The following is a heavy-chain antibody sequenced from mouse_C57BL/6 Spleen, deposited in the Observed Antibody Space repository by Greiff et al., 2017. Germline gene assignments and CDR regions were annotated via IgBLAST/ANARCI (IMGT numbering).Heavy chain of an antibody. Sequence: QVQLQQPGAELVRPGSSVKLSCKASGYTFTSYWMHWVKQRPIQGLEWIGNIDPSDSETHYNQKFKDKATLTVDKSSSTAYMQLSSLTPEDSAVYYCARETNRYAMDYWGQGTSVTVSS. CDR3: ARETNRYAMDY. CDR1: GYTFTSYW. D-gene: IGHD1-3*01. V-gene: IGHV1-52*01. J-gene: IGHJ4*01. CDR2: IDPSDSET.